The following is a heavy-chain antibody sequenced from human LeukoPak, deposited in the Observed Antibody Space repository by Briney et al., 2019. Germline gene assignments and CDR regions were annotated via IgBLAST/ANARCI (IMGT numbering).Heavy chain of an antibody. CDR2: IYHSGST. D-gene: IGHD6-13*01. CDR1: GYSISSGYY. Sequence: EXLSLTCAVSGYSISSGYYWGWIRQPPGKGLEWXXSIYHSGSTYYNPSLKSRVTISVDTSKNQFSLKLSSVTAADTAVYYCARGIAAAGSRHALDYWGQGTLVTVSS. CDR3: ARGIAAAGSRHALDY. V-gene: IGHV4-38-2*01. J-gene: IGHJ4*02.